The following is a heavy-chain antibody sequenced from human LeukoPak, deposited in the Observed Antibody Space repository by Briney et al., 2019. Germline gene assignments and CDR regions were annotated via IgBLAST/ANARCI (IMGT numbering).Heavy chain of an antibody. D-gene: IGHD5-18*01. J-gene: IGHJ4*02. CDR3: ARQDSYGSVYYFDY. Sequence: SETLSLTCTVSGGSIGSNYWTWIRQPPGKGLEYIGYIYYTGGTNYNPSLRSRVTMSVGTSKNQFSLKLSSVTAADTAVYFCARQDSYGSVYYFDYWGQGTLVTVSS. CDR2: IYYTGGT. CDR1: GGSIGSNY. V-gene: IGHV4-59*08.